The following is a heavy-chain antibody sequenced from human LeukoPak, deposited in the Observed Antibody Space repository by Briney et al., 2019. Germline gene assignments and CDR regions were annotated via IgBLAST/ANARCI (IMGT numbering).Heavy chain of an antibody. CDR1: GGSISSYY. CDR3: ARGPQYCTSASCHQFDP. Sequence: SSETLSLTCTVSGGSISSYYWSWIRQPAGKGLEWIGRIYSSGSTNYNPSLKSRVTMSVDTSKNQFSLKLSSVTAADTAVYYCARGPQYCTSASCHQFDPWGQGTLVTVSS. V-gene: IGHV4-4*07. D-gene: IGHD2-2*01. J-gene: IGHJ5*02. CDR2: IYSSGST.